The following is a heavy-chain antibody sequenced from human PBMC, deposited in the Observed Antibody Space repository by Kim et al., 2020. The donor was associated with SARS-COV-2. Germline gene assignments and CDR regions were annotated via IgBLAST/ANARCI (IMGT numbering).Heavy chain of an antibody. CDR1: GFTFSSYW. V-gene: IGHV3-74*01. J-gene: IGHJ6*02. Sequence: GGSLRLSCAASGFTFSSYWMHWVRQAPGKGLVWVSRINSDGSSTSYADSVKGRFTISRDNAKNTLYLQMNSLRAEDTAVYYCARDGGVILPFVPAAIFYYYGMDVWGQGTTVTVSS. CDR3: ARDGGVILPFVPAAIFYYYGMDV. CDR2: INSDGSST. D-gene: IGHD2-2*01.